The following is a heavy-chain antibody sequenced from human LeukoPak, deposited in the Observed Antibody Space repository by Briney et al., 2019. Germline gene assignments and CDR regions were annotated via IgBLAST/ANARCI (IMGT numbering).Heavy chain of an antibody. CDR3: VRDEARYSSGYYPNWFDP. Sequence: ASVKVSCKASGYTFTSHAISWVRQARGQGLEWMGWISAYNGNTHYAQKFQGRVTMTTDTSTSTANMELRSLRSDDTAVYYCVRDEARYSSGYYPNWFDPWGQGTLVTVSS. CDR2: ISAYNGNT. J-gene: IGHJ5*02. CDR1: GYTFTSHA. D-gene: IGHD3-22*01. V-gene: IGHV1-18*01.